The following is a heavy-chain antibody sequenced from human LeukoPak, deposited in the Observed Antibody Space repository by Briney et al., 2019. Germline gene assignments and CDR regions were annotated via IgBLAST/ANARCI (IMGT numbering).Heavy chain of an antibody. CDR3: ARGEVLLWFGESLYGMDV. D-gene: IGHD3-10*01. CDR1: GWSFSGYY. V-gene: IGHV4-34*01. CDR2: INHSGST. Sequence: SETLSLTCAVYGWSFSGYYWGWIRQPPGKVLEWIGEINHSGSTNYNPSLKSGVTISVDTSKTHFSLKLRSATAADTAVYSCARGEVLLWFGESLYGMDVWGQGTTVTVSS. J-gene: IGHJ6*02.